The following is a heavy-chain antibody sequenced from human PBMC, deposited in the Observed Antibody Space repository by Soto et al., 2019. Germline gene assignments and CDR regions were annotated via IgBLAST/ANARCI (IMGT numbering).Heavy chain of an antibody. CDR3: STWGGY. J-gene: IGHJ4*02. CDR1: GFSFSTAW. Sequence: EVQLVESGGGLVKPGGSLRLYCAASGFSFSTAWMSWVRQAPGKGLEWVGRIKTATEGGTTNFAAPVKGRFTISRDDSKNMLYLQMNSLKTDDTAVYYCSTWGGYWGQGTLVTVSS. CDR2: IKTATEGGTT. D-gene: IGHD3-16*01. V-gene: IGHV3-15*06.